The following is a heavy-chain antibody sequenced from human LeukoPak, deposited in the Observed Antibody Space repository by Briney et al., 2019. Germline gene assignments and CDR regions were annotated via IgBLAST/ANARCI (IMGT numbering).Heavy chain of an antibody. D-gene: IGHD4-17*01. CDR1: GGSISSGSYY. J-gene: IGHJ4*02. V-gene: IGHV4-39*07. CDR2: IYYSGST. Sequence: SETLSLTCTVSGGSISSGSYYWGWIRQPPGKGLEWIGSIYYSGSTYYNPSLKSRVTISVDTSKNQFSLKLSSVTAADTAVYYCARDYQGGYGDKTVDYWGQGTLVTVSS. CDR3: ARDYQGGYGDKTVDY.